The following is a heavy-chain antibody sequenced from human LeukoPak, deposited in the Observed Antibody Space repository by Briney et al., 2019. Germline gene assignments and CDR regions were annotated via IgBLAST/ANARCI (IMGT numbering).Heavy chain of an antibody. CDR3: ASAVVVPAAMNDYYYYMDV. Sequence: ASVKVSCKSSGYTLTSYSMQWVRQAPGQGLGWVGWIKTITGNPTYAQGFTGRFVLSLDTSVSTAYLQISSLKSEDTGVYYCASAVVVPAAMNDYYYYMDVWGKGTTVTISS. J-gene: IGHJ6*03. CDR2: IKTITGNP. V-gene: IGHV7-4-1*02. CDR1: GYTLTSYS. D-gene: IGHD2-2*01.